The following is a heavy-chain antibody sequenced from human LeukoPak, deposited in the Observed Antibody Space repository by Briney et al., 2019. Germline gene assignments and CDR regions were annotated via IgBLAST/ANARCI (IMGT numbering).Heavy chain of an antibody. CDR1: GGSFSGYY. CDR2: INHSGST. D-gene: IGHD3-3*01. V-gene: IGHV4-34*01. J-gene: IGHJ5*02. CDR3: ARDLDPGFWSGYYTRGSSWFDP. Sequence: SETLSLTCAVYGGSFSGYYWSWIRQPPGKGLEWIGEINHSGSTNYNPSLKSRVTMSVDTSKNQFSLRLSSVTAADTAVYYCARDLDPGFWSGYYTRGSSWFDPWGQGTLVTVSS.